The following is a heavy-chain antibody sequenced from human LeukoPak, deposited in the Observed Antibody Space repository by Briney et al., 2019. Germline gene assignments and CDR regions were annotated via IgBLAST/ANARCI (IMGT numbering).Heavy chain of an antibody. CDR2: IKQDGTDK. Sequence: GGALRLSCAASGFTFSSYWMSWGRQAPGKGLEGVANIKQDGTDKYYVDSAKGRVTIYSDNAKNSLYLQMNSLRAEQTAVYYCARESAHGDYPGYWGQGTLVTVSP. V-gene: IGHV3-7*01. CDR3: ARESAHGDYPGY. J-gene: IGHJ4*02. D-gene: IGHD4-17*01. CDR1: GFTFSSYW.